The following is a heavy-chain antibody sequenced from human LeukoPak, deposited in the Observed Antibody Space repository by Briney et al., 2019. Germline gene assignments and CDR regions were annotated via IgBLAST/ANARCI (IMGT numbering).Heavy chain of an antibody. J-gene: IGHJ3*02. D-gene: IGHD3-22*01. CDR3: ARYGDSSGYSQPFDI. Sequence: SETLSLTCSVSGGSISSGGYYWTWIRQHPGKGLEWIGYINYSGSTYYNPSLKSRVSISVDTSKNQFSLKLSPVTAADTAVYYCARYGDSSGYSQPFDIWGQGTVVTVSS. CDR1: GGSISSGGYY. CDR2: INYSGST. V-gene: IGHV4-31*03.